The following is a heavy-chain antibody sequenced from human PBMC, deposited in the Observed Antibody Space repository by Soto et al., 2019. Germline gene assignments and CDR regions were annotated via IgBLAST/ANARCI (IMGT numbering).Heavy chain of an antibody. CDR1: GDTFTTYY. CDR3: VRGTGVPAARYYYNYMDV. Sequence: ASGKVSCKTSGDTFTTYYIHWVRQAPGQGPEWMGVINPGGGGTSYSQKFQDRVTLSRDTSTTTVYMELSSLSSEDTAVYYCVRGTGVPAARYYYNYMDVWAKGTTVTVSS. CDR2: INPGGGGT. V-gene: IGHV1-46*01. J-gene: IGHJ6*03. D-gene: IGHD2-2*01.